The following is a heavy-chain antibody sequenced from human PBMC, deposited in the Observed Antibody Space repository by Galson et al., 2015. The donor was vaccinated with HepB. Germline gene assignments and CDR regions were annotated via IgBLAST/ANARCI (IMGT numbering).Heavy chain of an antibody. Sequence: SLRLSCAASGFTFSSYWMSWVRQAPGKGLEWVSGISASGRVTYYAESLKGRVTISRNKYRNTLYLQMNSLTVEDTAVYYCAKASGPAAGYLDDWGQGTLVTVSS. CDR1: GFTFSSYW. D-gene: IGHD6-13*01. CDR2: ISASGRVT. V-gene: IGHV3-23*01. J-gene: IGHJ4*02. CDR3: AKASGPAAGYLDD.